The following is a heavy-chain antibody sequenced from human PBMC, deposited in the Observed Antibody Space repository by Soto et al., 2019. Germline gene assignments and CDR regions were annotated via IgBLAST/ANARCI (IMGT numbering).Heavy chain of an antibody. Sequence: GESLKISCKGSGYSFTSYWIGWVRQMPGKGLEWMGIIYPGDSDTRYSPSFQGQVTISADKSISTAYLQWSSLKASDTAMYYCARLDFWPNHSSGWVQGMDVWGQGTTVTVSS. CDR3: ARLDFWPNHSSGWVQGMDV. CDR1: GYSFTSYW. CDR2: IYPGDSDT. D-gene: IGHD6-19*01. J-gene: IGHJ6*02. V-gene: IGHV5-51*01.